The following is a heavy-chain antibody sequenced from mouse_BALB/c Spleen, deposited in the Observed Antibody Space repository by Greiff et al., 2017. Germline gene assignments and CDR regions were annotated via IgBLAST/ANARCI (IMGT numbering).Heavy chain of an antibody. CDR2: ISSGGSYT. J-gene: IGHJ4*01. Sequence: EVKLMESGGDLVKPGGSLKLSCAASGFTFSSYGMSWVRQTPDKRLEWVATISSGGSYTYYPDSVKGRFTISRDNAKNTLYLQMSSLKSEDTAMYYCARHVWDNYGNYPSYAMDYWGQGTSVTVSS. CDR3: ARHVWDNYGNYPSYAMDY. V-gene: IGHV5-6*01. D-gene: IGHD2-1*01. CDR1: GFTFSSYG.